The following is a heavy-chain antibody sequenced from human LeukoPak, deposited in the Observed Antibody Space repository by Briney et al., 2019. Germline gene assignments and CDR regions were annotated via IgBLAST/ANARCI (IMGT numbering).Heavy chain of an antibody. J-gene: IGHJ4*02. CDR2: IYHNGNA. V-gene: IGHV4-38-2*01. CDR3: ARRSSSWYYFDY. D-gene: IGHD6-13*01. CDR1: GYSISSGYY. Sequence: SETLSLTCAVSGYSISSGYYWAWIRQPPGKGLEWIGKIYHNGNAYYNPSLKGRVTISVDTSKNQFSLKLSSVTAADTAVYYCARRSSSWYYFDYWGQGTLVTVSS.